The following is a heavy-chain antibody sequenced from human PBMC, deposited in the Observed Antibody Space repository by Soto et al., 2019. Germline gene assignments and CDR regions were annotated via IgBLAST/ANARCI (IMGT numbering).Heavy chain of an antibody. Sequence: PSETLSLTCAVYGGSFSGYYWSWIRQPPGKGLEWIGEINHSGSTNYNPSLKSRVTISVETSKNQFSLKLSSVTAADTAVYYCARAGQVVDIVATSRVRNRHMDVWGKGTTVTVSS. CDR1: GGSFSGYY. J-gene: IGHJ6*03. CDR2: INHSGST. CDR3: ARAGQVVDIVATSRVRNRHMDV. D-gene: IGHD5-12*01. V-gene: IGHV4-34*01.